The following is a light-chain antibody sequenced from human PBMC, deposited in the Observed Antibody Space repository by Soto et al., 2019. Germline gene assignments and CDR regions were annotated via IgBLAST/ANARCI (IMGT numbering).Light chain of an antibody. CDR2: GAS. CDR1: QSVSNN. J-gene: IGKJ1*01. Sequence: EIVMTQSPATLSVSPGERATLSCRASQSVSNNLAWYQQKPGQAPRLLIYGASTRATGIPARFSGSGSGTEFTLTISSLQSEDFAVNYCQQYNNWPPGTFGQGTKVEIK. V-gene: IGKV3-15*01. CDR3: QQYNNWPPGT.